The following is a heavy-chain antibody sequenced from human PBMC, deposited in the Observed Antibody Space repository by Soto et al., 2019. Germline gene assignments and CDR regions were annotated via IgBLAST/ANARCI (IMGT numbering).Heavy chain of an antibody. CDR2: VSHDGRNT. V-gene: IGHV3-30*18. J-gene: IGHJ4*02. D-gene: IGHD6-19*01. Sequence: VQLVESGGGVVQPGRSLRLSCAASGFTFSDYAMHWVRQAPGKGLEWVAVVSHDGRNTHYADSVKGRFTISRDSSKNTVAREMASLRAGDTAVYYCAKGGRQWLVTSGLNYWGQGALVTVSS. CDR1: GFTFSDYA. CDR3: AKGGRQWLVTSGLNY.